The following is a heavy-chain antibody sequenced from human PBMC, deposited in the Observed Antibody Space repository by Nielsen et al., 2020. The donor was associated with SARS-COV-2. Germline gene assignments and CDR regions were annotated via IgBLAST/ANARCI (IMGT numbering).Heavy chain of an antibody. CDR3: ARGEYCSNTSCYLRGRAWYYFDY. CDR2: IYYSGST. J-gene: IGHJ4*02. D-gene: IGHD2-2*01. V-gene: IGHV4-28*03. Sequence: WIRQPPGKGLEWIGYIYYSGSTYYNPSLKSRVTMSVDTSKNQFSLKLSSVTAADTAVYYCARGEYCSNTSCYLRGRAWYYFDYWGQGTLVTVSS.